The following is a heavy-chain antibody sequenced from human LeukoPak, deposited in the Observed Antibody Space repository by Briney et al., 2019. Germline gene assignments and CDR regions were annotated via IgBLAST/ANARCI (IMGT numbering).Heavy chain of an antibody. V-gene: IGHV4-39*07. D-gene: IGHD5-24*01. CDR3: AKKMDT. CDR2: IYYSGNT. J-gene: IGHJ4*02. CDR1: SGSISSGSYY. Sequence: SETLSLTCTVSSGSISSGSYYWGWIRQPPGQGLEWIGSIYYSGNTYYNPSLKSRVTILVDASMNEFSLKLTSVTAADTTVYYCAKKMDTWGQGTLVTVSS.